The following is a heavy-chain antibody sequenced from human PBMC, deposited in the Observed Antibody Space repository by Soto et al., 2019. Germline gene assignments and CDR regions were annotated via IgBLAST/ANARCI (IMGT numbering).Heavy chain of an antibody. V-gene: IGHV5-51*01. J-gene: IGHJ3*02. D-gene: IGHD3-9*01. CDR2: IYPGDSDT. CDR3: ARSNKYYDILTGYYFGAFDI. CDR1: GYSFTSYW. Sequence: GESLKISCKGSGYSFTSYWIGWVRQMPGKGLEWMGIIYPGDSDTRYSPSFQGQVTISADKSISTAYLQWSSLKASDTAMYYCARSNKYYDILTGYYFGAFDIWGQGTMVTVSS.